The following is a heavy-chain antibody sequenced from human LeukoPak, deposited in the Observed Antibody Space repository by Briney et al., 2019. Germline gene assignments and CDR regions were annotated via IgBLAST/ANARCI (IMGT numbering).Heavy chain of an antibody. CDR2: IYHSGST. J-gene: IGHJ4*02. V-gene: IGHV4-30-2*01. CDR3: AREGGYGDLYYFDY. Sequence: SETLSLTCAVSGGSISSGGYSWSWIRQPPGKGLEWIGYIYHSGSTYYNPSLKSRVTISVDRSKNQFSLKPSSVTAADTAVYYCAREGGYGDLYYFDYWGQGTLVTVSS. D-gene: IGHD4-17*01. CDR1: GGSISSGGYS.